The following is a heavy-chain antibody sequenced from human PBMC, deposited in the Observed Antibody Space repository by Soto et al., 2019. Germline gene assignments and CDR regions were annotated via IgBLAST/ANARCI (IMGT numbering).Heavy chain of an antibody. D-gene: IGHD2-15*01. CDR1: GFTFSSYW. J-gene: IGHJ4*02. Sequence: EVQLVESGGGLVQPGGSLRLSCAASGFTFSSYWMHWVRQAPGKGLVWVSRINSDGSSTSYADSVKGRFTISRDNAKNTLYLQMNSLREEDRAVYYCVRTSLVVAAATREDYWGQGTLVNVS. V-gene: IGHV3-74*01. CDR3: VRTSLVVAAATREDY. CDR2: INSDGSST.